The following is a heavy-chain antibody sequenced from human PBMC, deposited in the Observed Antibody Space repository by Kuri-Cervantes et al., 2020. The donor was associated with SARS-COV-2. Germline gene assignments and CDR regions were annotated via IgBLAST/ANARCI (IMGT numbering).Heavy chain of an antibody. Sequence: SETLSLTCTVSGDSISSSRYYWGWLRQPPGKGLEWIGYIYYSGSTNYNPSLKSRVTISVDTSKNQFSLKLSSVTAADTAVYYCARDKLQFDAFDIWGQGTMVTVAS. CDR3: ARDKLQFDAFDI. J-gene: IGHJ3*02. D-gene: IGHD5-24*01. V-gene: IGHV4-61*01. CDR1: GDSISSSRYY. CDR2: IYYSGST.